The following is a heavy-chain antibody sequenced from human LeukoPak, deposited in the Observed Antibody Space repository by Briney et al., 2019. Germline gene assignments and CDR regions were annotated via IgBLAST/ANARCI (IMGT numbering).Heavy chain of an antibody. CDR2: ISGSGGST. Sequence: GGSLRLSCAASGFTFSSYAMSWVRQAPGKGLEWGSAISGSGGSTYYADSVKGRFTISRDNSKNTLYLQMNSLRAEDTAVYYCAKGSSSSGYYYYYGMDAWGQGTTVTVSS. CDR3: AKGSSSSGYYYYYGMDA. V-gene: IGHV3-23*01. CDR1: GFTFSSYA. D-gene: IGHD6-6*01. J-gene: IGHJ6*02.